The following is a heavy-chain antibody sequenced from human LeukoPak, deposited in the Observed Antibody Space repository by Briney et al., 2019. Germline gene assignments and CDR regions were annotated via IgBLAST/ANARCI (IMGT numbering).Heavy chain of an antibody. D-gene: IGHD2-21*02. J-gene: IGHJ6*02. V-gene: IGHV1-46*01. CDR2: INPSGGST. Sequence: ASVKVFCKASGYTFTSYYMHWVRQAPGQGLEWMGIINPSGGSTSYAQKFQGRVTMTRDTSTSTVYMELSSLRSEDTAVYYCARGPVVVTNPGYYYGMDVWGQGTTVTVSS. CDR1: GYTFTSYY. CDR3: ARGPVVVTNPGYYYGMDV.